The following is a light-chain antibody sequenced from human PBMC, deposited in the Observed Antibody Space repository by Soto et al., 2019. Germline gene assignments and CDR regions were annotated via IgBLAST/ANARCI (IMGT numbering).Light chain of an antibody. Sequence: QSALTQPASVSGSPGQSITISCTGTSSDIGAYDYVSWFQQYSGKAPTLIIYEVRLRPSGVSSRFSGSKSGNMASLTISGLQTEDEADYYCGSYASATLIFGGGTKLTVL. CDR1: SSDIGAYDY. J-gene: IGLJ2*01. CDR2: EVR. V-gene: IGLV2-14*03. CDR3: GSYASATLI.